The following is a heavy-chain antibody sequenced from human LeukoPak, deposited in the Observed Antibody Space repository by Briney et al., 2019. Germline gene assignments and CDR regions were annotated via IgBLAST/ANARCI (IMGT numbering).Heavy chain of an antibody. V-gene: IGHV1-2*02. D-gene: IGHD3-22*01. CDR3: ARRRYYDSSGYLSDAFDI. CDR1: GYTFTGYY. J-gene: IGHJ3*02. CDR2: INPNSGGT. Sequence: ASVKVSCKASGYTFTGYYMHWVRQAPGQGLEWMGWINPNSGGTNYAQKFQGRVTMTRDTSISTAYMELSRLRSDDTAVYYCARRRYYDSSGYLSDAFDIWGQGTMVTVSS.